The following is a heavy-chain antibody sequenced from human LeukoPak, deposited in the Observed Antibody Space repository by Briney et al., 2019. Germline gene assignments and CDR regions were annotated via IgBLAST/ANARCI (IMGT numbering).Heavy chain of an antibody. J-gene: IGHJ4*02. CDR3: AKDGQLGGSSWFTLYFDY. CDR1: RFSFRSYD. Sequence: GGALRLSCAASRFSFRSYDMHWVRQAPGKGLEWVAVISYDGSNTYYTDSVKGRFTISRDNSKNTLYLQMNSLRPEDTAVYYCAKDGQLGGSSWFTLYFDYWGQGTLVTVSS. CDR2: ISYDGSNT. V-gene: IGHV3-30*18. D-gene: IGHD6-13*01.